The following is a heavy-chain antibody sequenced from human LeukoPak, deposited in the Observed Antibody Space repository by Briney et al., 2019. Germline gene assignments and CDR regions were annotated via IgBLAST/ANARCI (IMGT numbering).Heavy chain of an antibody. CDR1: GFTVSSNY. J-gene: IGHJ6*03. CDR3: ARTVYYYMDV. CDR2: IYSGGST. V-gene: IGHV3-66*01. Sequence: PGGSLRLSCVASGFTVSSNYMSWVRQAPGKGLEWVSVIYSGGSTYYADSVKGRFTISRDNSKNTLYLQMKSLRAEDTAVYYCARTVYYYMDVWGKGTTVTISS.